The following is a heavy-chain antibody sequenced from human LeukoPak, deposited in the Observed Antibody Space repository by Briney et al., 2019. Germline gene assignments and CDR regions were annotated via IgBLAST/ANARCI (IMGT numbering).Heavy chain of an antibody. CDR3: ARISGAAAQHFDY. J-gene: IGHJ4*02. D-gene: IGHD6-13*01. V-gene: IGHV3-53*01. Sequence: GGSLRLSCAVSGFPVSSNFMSWVRQAPGKGLQSVSIMFSGGSTDYADSVKGRFTISRDNAKNSLYLQMNSLRAEDTAVYYCARISGAAAQHFDYWGQGTLVTVSS. CDR2: MFSGGST. CDR1: GFPVSSNF.